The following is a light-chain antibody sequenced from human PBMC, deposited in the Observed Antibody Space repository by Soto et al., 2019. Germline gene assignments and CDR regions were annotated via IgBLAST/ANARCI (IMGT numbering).Light chain of an antibody. CDR1: TSNIGADYD. J-gene: IGLJ1*01. Sequence: QSVLTQPPSVSVTPGQMVTISCTGSTSNIGADYDVHWYQQLPGTAPNLLIYGSSDRPSGVPDRFSGSKSGTSASLAITGLQAEDEADYYCQSYDSSLINYVFGTGTKVT. V-gene: IGLV1-40*01. CDR3: QSYDSSLINYV. CDR2: GSS.